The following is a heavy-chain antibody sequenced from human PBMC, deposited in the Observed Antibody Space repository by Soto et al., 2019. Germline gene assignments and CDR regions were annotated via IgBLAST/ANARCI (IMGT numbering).Heavy chain of an antibody. CDR2: IRSYNNST. CDR1: GYTFTSYG. CDR3: ARHGNGDDY. J-gene: IGHJ4*02. D-gene: IGHD2-8*01. V-gene: IGHV1-18*01. Sequence: QVQLVQSGAEVKKPEASVKVSCKASGYTFTSYGVNWVRQAPGQGLEWMGWIRSYNNSTNYAQKLQSRVTMTTDTSTNTAYMVLRSLRSDDTAVYYCARHGNGDDYWGQGTLVTVSP.